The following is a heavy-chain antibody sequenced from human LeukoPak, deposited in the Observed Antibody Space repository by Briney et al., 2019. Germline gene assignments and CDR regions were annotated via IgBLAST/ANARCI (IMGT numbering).Heavy chain of an antibody. Sequence: GATVKVSCKASGYTFTSYGISWVRQAPGQGLEWMGWISAYNGNTNYAQKLQGRVTMTTDTSTSTAYMELRSLRSDDTAVYYCARGALGYSSSPFDYWGQGTLVTVSS. CDR2: ISAYNGNT. D-gene: IGHD6-13*01. J-gene: IGHJ4*02. V-gene: IGHV1-18*04. CDR3: ARGALGYSSSPFDY. CDR1: GYTFTSYG.